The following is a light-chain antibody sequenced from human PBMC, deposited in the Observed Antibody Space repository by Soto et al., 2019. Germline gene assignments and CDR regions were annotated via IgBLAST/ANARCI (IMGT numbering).Light chain of an antibody. J-gene: IGLJ3*02. CDR2: GNS. CDR3: QSYDSSLSGWV. CDR1: SSNIGAGYD. V-gene: IGLV1-40*01. Sequence: QSVLTQPPSVSGAPGQRVTISCTGSSSNIGAGYDVHWYQQLPGTAPKLLICGNSNRPSGVPDRFSGSKSGTSASLAITGLQAEDEADYYCQSYDSSLSGWVFGGVTKLTVL.